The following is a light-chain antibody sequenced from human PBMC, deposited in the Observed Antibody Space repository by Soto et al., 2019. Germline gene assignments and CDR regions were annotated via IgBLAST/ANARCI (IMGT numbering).Light chain of an antibody. J-gene: IGLJ1*01. CDR2: DVS. CDR1: SSDVGGYNY. Sequence: QSALTQPASVSGSPGQSITISCTGTSSDVGGYNYVSWYQQHPGKAPKFMIYDVSNRPSGVSNRFSGSKSGNTASLTISGLQAEDEADYYCISYTNRSTPYVLRTGTKVTVL. V-gene: IGLV2-14*01. CDR3: ISYTNRSTPYV.